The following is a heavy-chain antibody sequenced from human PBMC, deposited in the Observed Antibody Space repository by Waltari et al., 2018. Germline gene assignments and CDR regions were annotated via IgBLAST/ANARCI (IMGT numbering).Heavy chain of an antibody. CDR2: IYYRGST. CDR3: ARVGSSRAFDY. V-gene: IGHV4-59*01. D-gene: IGHD6-6*01. J-gene: IGHJ4*02. Sequence: QVQLQESGPGLVKPSETLSLTCTVSGGSISSYYWSWIRQPPGKGLEWIGYIYYRGSTNYNPSLKSRVTISVDTSKNQFSLKLSSVTAADTAVYYCARVGSSRAFDYWGQGTLVTVSS. CDR1: GGSISSYY.